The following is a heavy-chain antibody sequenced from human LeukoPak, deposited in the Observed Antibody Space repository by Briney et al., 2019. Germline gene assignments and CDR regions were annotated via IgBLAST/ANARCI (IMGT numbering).Heavy chain of an antibody. Sequence: SETLSLTCTVSGGSISSSYYYWGWIRQPPGKGLEWIGSIYSSGSAYYDPSLKSRVTISVDTSKNQFSLKLTSVTAADTAVYYCARGPPNWGYDYWGPGTLVTVSS. J-gene: IGHJ4*02. V-gene: IGHV4-39*01. CDR1: GGSISSSYYY. CDR3: ARGPPNWGYDY. CDR2: IYSSGSA. D-gene: IGHD7-27*01.